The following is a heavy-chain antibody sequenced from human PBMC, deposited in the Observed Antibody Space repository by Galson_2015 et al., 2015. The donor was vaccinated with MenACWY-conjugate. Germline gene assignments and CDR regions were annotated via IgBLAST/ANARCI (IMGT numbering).Heavy chain of an antibody. CDR3: ARHPPGGRGMDV. D-gene: IGHD1-26*01. CDR2: ISPIDSKT. Sequence: QSGAEVKKPGESLKISCKASGYNFITYWIGWVRQVPGKGLEWVGLISPIDSKTRYSPAFEGRVTISADNSITTAYPQWNSLQASVTAMYYCARHPPGGRGMDVWGQGATVTVSS. J-gene: IGHJ6*02. V-gene: IGHV5-51*01. CDR1: GYNFITYW.